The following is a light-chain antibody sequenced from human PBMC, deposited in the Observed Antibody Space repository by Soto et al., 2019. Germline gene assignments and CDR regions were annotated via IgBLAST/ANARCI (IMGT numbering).Light chain of an antibody. CDR2: AAS. J-gene: IGKJ1*01. CDR3: QQSYSTPPT. CDR1: HSISIY. V-gene: IGKV1-39*01. Sequence: DIQMTQSPSSLSASVRDRVTITCRASHSISIYLNWYQQKPGKAPKLLIYAASSFQSGVPSRFSGSGSGTDFTLTISSLQPEDFATYYCQQSYSTPPTFGQGTKVDIK.